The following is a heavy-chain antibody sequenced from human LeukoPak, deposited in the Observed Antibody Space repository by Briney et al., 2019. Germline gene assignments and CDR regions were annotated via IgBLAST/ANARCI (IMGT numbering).Heavy chain of an antibody. V-gene: IGHV1-2*02. J-gene: IGHJ4*02. D-gene: IGHD4-17*01. Sequence: ASVKVSCKSSGYTFTGYYMHWVRQAPGQGFECMGRIDSNSGGTNYAQNFQGRVTMTRDTSISTVYMELISLRSDDTAVYYCAREMNYDDYRTSDYWGQGTLVTVSS. CDR2: IDSNSGGT. CDR1: GYTFTGYY. CDR3: AREMNYDDYRTSDY.